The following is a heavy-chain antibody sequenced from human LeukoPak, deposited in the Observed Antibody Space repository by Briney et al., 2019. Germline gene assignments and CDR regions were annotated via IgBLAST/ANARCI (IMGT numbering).Heavy chain of an antibody. Sequence: PSETLSLTCTVSGGSISSYYWSWIRQPPGKGLEWIGYIYYSGSTNYNPSLKSRVTISVDTSKNQFSLKLSSVTAADTAVYYCARGGATIDPWGQGTLVTVSS. D-gene: IGHD1-26*01. CDR2: IYYSGST. CDR1: GGSISSYY. V-gene: IGHV4-59*01. J-gene: IGHJ5*02. CDR3: ARGGATIDP.